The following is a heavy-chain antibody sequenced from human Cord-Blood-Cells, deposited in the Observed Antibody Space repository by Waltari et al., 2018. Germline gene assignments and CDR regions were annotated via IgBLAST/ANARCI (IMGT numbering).Heavy chain of an antibody. Sequence: QVQLQQWGAGLLKPSETLSLTCAVYGGSFSGYYWSCIRQPPGKGLEWIGEINQCGSTNYNPSLKSRVTISVDTSKNQFSLKLSSVTAADTAVYYCARLSGSYPYDAFDIWGQGTMVTVSS. D-gene: IGHD3-10*01. CDR1: GGSFSGYY. V-gene: IGHV4-34*01. CDR3: ARLSGSYPYDAFDI. CDR2: INQCGST. J-gene: IGHJ3*02.